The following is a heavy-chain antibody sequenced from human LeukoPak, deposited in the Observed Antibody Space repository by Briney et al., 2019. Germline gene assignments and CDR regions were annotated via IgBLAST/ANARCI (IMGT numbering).Heavy chain of an antibody. D-gene: IGHD5-18*01. CDR1: GFTFSSYG. Sequence: PGGSLRLSCAASGFTFSSYGMHWVRQAPGKGLEWVAVISYDGSNKYYADSVKGRFTISRDNSKNTLYLQMNSLRAEDTAVYYCAKDPKIYSYGVNWFDPWGQGTLVTVSS. CDR3: AKDPKIYSYGVNWFDP. J-gene: IGHJ5*02. CDR2: ISYDGSNK. V-gene: IGHV3-30*18.